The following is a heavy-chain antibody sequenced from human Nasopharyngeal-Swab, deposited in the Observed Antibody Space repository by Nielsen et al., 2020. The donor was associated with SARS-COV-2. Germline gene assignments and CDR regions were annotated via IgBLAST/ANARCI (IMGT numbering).Heavy chain of an antibody. CDR2: IGDKDHNYAT. J-gene: IGHJ4*02. CDR3: TTDFYFDY. V-gene: IGHV3-73*01. Sequence: ESLKISCAASGFIFSASAIHWVRQASGKGLEWVGRIGDKDHNYATTYGASVQGRLTIYRDDSKNTAFLQMDSLKTEDTALYYCTTDFYFDYWGQGTLVTVSS. CDR1: GFIFSASA.